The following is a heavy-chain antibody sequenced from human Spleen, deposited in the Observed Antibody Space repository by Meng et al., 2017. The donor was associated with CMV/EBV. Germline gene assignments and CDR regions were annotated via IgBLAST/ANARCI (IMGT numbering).Heavy chain of an antibody. J-gene: IGHJ4*02. Sequence: GESLKISCAASGFTFSSYAMHWVRQAPGRGLEWVAVISSDESNKYYADSVKGRFTISRDNARNTLYLQMNSLRTDDTAVYFCATYSRAPAALLAYFNYWGLGTLVTVSS. CDR3: ATYSRAPAALLAYFNY. CDR2: ISSDESNK. CDR1: GFTFSSYA. D-gene: IGHD2-2*01. V-gene: IGHV3-30*04.